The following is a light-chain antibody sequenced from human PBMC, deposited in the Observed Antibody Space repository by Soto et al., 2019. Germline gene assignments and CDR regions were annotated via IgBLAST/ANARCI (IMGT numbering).Light chain of an antibody. CDR2: HTS. V-gene: IGKV3-15*01. J-gene: IGKJ2*01. CDR3: QQYREWPPFT. Sequence: ILMTQSPGTLSVSPGERATLSCRARENLHGAFAWFQRRPGQPPRLPLYHTSTRATGIPARFSGSGSGTEFTLTISSLQPEDFAVYCGQQYREWPPFTFRQGTMLEIK. CDR1: ENLHGA.